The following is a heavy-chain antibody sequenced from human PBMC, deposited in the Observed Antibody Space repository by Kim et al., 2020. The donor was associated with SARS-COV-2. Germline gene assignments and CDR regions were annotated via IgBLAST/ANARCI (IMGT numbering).Heavy chain of an antibody. J-gene: IGHJ4*02. CDR2: IKEDGSEK. V-gene: IGHV3-7*03. Sequence: GGSLRLSCVDSGFSFSDYWMIWVRQAPGKGLEWVANIKEDGSEKYYVDSVKGRFTISRDNAKKSVYLQMNSLRAEDTAVYYCASLFYWSQGTLVTVSS. CDR1: GFSFSDYW. CDR3: ASLFY.